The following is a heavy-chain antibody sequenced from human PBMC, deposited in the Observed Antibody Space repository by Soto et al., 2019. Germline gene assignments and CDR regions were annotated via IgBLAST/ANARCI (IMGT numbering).Heavy chain of an antibody. D-gene: IGHD1-26*01. CDR3: ASGLSSDKVDQ. CDR2: IYDSGNT. V-gene: IGHV4-30-4*01. Sequence: QVQLQESGPGLVKPSQTLSLTFTVSGDSISDGAHYWSWIRQPPGKGLEWIGHIYDSGNTYNNPSLKSRLTISVDTSKNHFTLNLNSVTAADTAVYYCASGLSSDKVDQWGQGTLVTVSS. CDR1: GDSISDGAHY. J-gene: IGHJ4*02.